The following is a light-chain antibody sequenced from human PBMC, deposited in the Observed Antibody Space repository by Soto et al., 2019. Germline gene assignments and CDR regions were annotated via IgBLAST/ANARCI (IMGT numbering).Light chain of an antibody. CDR2: RAS. J-gene: IGKJ2*01. CDR1: QAIDDS. V-gene: IGKV1-39*01. CDR3: QQSHSAPRT. Sequence: DTQMTQSPSSLSALVGDRVTITCRASQAIDDSLTWYQQKPGKAPNLLVYRASRLQTGVPPRFRGSGSGTDFTLTITSLQPEDFSTYYCQQSHSAPRTFGQGTKLEIK.